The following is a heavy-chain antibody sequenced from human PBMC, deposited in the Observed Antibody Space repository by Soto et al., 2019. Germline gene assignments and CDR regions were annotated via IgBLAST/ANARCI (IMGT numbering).Heavy chain of an antibody. CDR1: GFTFSSYA. J-gene: IGHJ4*02. Sequence: GGSLRLSCAASGFTFSSYAMHWVRQAPGKGLEWVAVISYDGSNKYYADSVKGRFTISRDNSKNTLYLQMNSLRAEDTAVYYCAREKYKWNDGGHSFDYWGQGTLVTVSS. V-gene: IGHV3-30-3*01. D-gene: IGHD1-1*01. CDR2: ISYDGSNK. CDR3: AREKYKWNDGGHSFDY.